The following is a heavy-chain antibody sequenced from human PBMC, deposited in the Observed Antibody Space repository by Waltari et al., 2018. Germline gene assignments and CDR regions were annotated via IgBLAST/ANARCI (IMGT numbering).Heavy chain of an antibody. CDR3: ARGDYSNYELDY. Sequence: QVQLVQSGAEVKKPGASVKVSCKASGYTFTSYAMHWLRQAPGQRLEWMGWINAGNGNTKYSQKFQGRVTITRDTSASTAYMELSSLRSKDTAVHYCARGDYSNYELDYWGQGTLVTVSS. J-gene: IGHJ4*02. CDR1: GYTFTSYA. CDR2: INAGNGNT. V-gene: IGHV1-3*01. D-gene: IGHD4-4*01.